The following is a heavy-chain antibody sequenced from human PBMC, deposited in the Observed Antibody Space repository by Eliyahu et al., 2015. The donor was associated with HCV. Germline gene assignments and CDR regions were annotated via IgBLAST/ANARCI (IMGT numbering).Heavy chain of an antibody. CDR1: GFTXXSXN. V-gene: IGHV3-21*01. CDR3: ARGYYGSGSYSSHFDY. CDR2: ISGSSTYM. Sequence: EVQLVESGGGLVKPGGSLRLSCAAXGFTXXSXNMDWVRQAPGKGLGWVSSISGSSTYMYYADSVKGRFTISRDNTKKSLYLQMNSLRAEDTAVYYCARGYYGSGSYSSHFDYWGQGTLVTVSS. J-gene: IGHJ4*02. D-gene: IGHD3-10*01.